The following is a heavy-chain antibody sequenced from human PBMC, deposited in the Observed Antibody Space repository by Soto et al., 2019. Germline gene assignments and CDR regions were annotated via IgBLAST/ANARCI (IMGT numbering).Heavy chain of an antibody. CDR1: GGSINSSSYF. V-gene: IGHV4-39*01. Sequence: QLQLQESGPGLVKPSETLSLTCSVSGGSINSSSYFWGWVRQPPGKGLEWIGSIYYSGSTYYNPSLRSRLTIPVNTSKNQFSLKLSSVTAADTAVFYCARHYSSGSRNWFDPWGQGTLVTVSS. CDR3: ARHYSSGSRNWFDP. CDR2: IYYSGST. D-gene: IGHD6-19*01. J-gene: IGHJ5*02.